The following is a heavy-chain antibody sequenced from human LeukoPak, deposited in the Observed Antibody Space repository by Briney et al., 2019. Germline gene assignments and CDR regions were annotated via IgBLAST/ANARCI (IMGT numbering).Heavy chain of an antibody. J-gene: IGHJ4*02. V-gene: IGHV4-39*01. D-gene: IGHD6-6*01. CDR1: GGSIRSSSYY. Sequence: SETLSLTCAVSGGSIRSSSYYWGWIRQPPRKGLEWIGSIYYSGTTYYNPSLKSRVTISVDTSKNQFSLNLNSVTAADTAVYYCATQVGAARTYFDYWGQGTLVTVSS. CDR3: ATQVGAARTYFDY. CDR2: IYYSGTT.